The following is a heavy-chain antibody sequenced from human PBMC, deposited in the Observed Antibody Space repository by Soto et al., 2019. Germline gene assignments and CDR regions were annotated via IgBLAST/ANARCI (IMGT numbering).Heavy chain of an antibody. V-gene: IGHV3-23*01. J-gene: IGHJ2*01. Sequence: EVQLLESGGGLVQPGGSLRLSCAASGFTFSTYAMSWVRQAPGKGLEWVSGISGSGGNTYYADSVKGRFTISSDNSKNTMYLRMYSLRADDTAVYYCAKDRWSPLKGYFDLWGRGTLVTVSS. CDR3: AKDRWSPLKGYFDL. D-gene: IGHD2-8*01. CDR1: GFTFSTYA. CDR2: ISGSGGNT.